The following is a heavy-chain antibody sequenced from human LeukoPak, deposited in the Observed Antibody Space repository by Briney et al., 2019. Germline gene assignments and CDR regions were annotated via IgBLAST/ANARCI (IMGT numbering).Heavy chain of an antibody. J-gene: IGHJ3*02. CDR1: GGTFSSYA. Sequence: ASVKVSRKASGGTFSSYAISWVRQAPGQGLEWMGGIIPIFGTANYAQKFQGRVTITTDESTSTAYMELSSLRSEDTAVYYCARSGYYDSSEHAFDIWGQGTMVTVSS. CDR2: IIPIFGTA. CDR3: ARSGYYDSSEHAFDI. D-gene: IGHD3-22*01. V-gene: IGHV1-69*05.